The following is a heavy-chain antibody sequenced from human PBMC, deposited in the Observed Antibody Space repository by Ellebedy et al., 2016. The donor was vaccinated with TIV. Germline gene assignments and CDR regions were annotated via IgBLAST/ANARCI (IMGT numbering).Heavy chain of an antibody. D-gene: IGHD5-18*01. Sequence: MPSETLSLTCTVPGDSISDTYRSWLRQSPAKGLEWIGNIYFDGRTKYNPSLTSRVTISEDMSKSQVSLMLTSVTAADTAVYYCARPRGGGYGHFDYWGQGTVVTVSS. V-gene: IGHV4-59*08. CDR1: GDSISDTY. CDR2: IYFDGRT. J-gene: IGHJ4*02. CDR3: ARPRGGGYGHFDY.